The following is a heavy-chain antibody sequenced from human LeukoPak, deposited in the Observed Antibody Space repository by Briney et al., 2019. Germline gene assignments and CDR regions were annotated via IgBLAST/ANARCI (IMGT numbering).Heavy chain of an antibody. CDR1: GFTLDNYR. CDR2: VNADGGNT. Sequence: GGSLRLSCAASGFTLDNYRMSWVRQAPGKGLEWVSTVNADGGNTYYADSVKGRFTISRDNSKSTLILQMNSLRVEDTALYYCTKRVKYGGTWDHFADWGQGTPVTVSS. CDR3: TKRVKYGGTWDHFAD. D-gene: IGHD1-26*01. J-gene: IGHJ4*02. V-gene: IGHV3-23*01.